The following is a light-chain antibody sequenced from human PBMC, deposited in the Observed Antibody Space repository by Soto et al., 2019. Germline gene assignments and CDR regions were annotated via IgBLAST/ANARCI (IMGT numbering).Light chain of an antibody. J-gene: IGKJ4*01. CDR1: QSINNY. V-gene: IGKV3-11*01. Sequence: EIVLTQSPATLSLSTEDRATLSCTAGQSINNYLAWYQQRPGQVPRLLISDASNRATGIPARFSGSASGTDFTLTISSLEPDDFAVYYDQQRSKWPLTFGGGNKVEIK. CDR3: QQRSKWPLT. CDR2: DAS.